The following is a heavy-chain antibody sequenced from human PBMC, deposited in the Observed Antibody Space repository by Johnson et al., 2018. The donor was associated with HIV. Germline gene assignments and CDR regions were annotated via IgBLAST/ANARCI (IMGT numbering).Heavy chain of an antibody. Sequence: VQLLESGGGLVKPGGSLRLSCAASGFTFSDYYMSWIRQAPGKGLEWVSYISSGGSTYYADAVKGRFTISRDNSKNKLYLQMNSLRAEDTAVYYCARVSVKASFAFDIWGQGTMVNVSS. CDR1: GFTFSDYY. D-gene: IGHD4-17*01. CDR3: ARVSVKASFAFDI. J-gene: IGHJ3*02. V-gene: IGHV3-11*04. CDR2: ISSGGST.